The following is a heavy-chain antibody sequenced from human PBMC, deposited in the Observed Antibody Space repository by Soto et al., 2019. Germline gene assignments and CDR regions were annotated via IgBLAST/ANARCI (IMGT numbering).Heavy chain of an antibody. CDR1: GGTFSSYA. D-gene: IGHD3-22*01. CDR3: ARETCRITMIVVVISTMIVVVITTN. CDR2: IIPIFGTA. V-gene: IGHV1-69*13. Sequence: SVKVSCKASGGTFSSYAISWVRQAPGQGLEWMGGIIPIFGTANYAQKFQGRVTITADESTSTAYMELSSLRSEDTAVYYCARETCRITMIVVVISTMIVVVITTNWGQGTLVTVSS. J-gene: IGHJ4*02.